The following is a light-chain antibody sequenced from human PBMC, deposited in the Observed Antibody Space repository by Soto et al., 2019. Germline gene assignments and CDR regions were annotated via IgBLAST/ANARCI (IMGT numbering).Light chain of an antibody. J-gene: IGKJ3*01. Sequence: DIQMTQSPSSLSASVGGRVTITCRASQGISNYLAWYQQQPGKPTKLLMYAASTLQSGVPSRFCGSGSVTDFAPTISSHHPEYVASYYYHRYNSLPPVIFGPGSNVNL. CDR3: HRYNSLPPVI. V-gene: IGKV1-27*01. CDR1: QGISNY. CDR2: AAS.